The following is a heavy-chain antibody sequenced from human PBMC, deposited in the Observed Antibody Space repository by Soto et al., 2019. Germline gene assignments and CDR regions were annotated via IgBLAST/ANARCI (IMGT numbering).Heavy chain of an antibody. CDR1: GGSGGSFSGYY. CDR3: ARDRGSIAAKYYYGLXV. V-gene: IGHV4-34*01. CDR2: INHSGST. Sequence: SETLALTCAVYGGSGGSFSGYYWSWIRQPPGKGLEWIGEINHSGSTNYNPSLKSRVTISVDTSKNQFSLKLSSVTAADTAVYYCARDRGSIAAKYYYGLXVWGQGTTVXVSS. D-gene: IGHD6-6*01. J-gene: IGHJ6*02.